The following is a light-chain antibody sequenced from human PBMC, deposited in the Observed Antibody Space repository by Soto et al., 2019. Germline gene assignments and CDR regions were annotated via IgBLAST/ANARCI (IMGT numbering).Light chain of an antibody. CDR1: SSDIGGYKY. CDR2: EVS. CDR3: ATWDDSLNGFYV. Sequence: QSALTQPPSASGSPGQSVTISCTGTSSDIGGYKYVSWYQQHPGKAPKAMIYEVSKRPSGVPDRFSGSKSGTSASLAISGLRSDDEADYFCATWDDSLNGFYVFGTGTKVTVL. J-gene: IGLJ1*01. V-gene: IGLV2-8*01.